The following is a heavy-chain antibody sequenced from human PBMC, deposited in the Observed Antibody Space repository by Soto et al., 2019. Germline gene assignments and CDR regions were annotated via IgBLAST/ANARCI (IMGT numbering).Heavy chain of an antibody. CDR2: LSGSGAST. Sequence: SLRLSCAASGFTFSSYAMSWVRQAPGKGLEWVSALSGSGASTYYADSVKGRFTISRDNSKNTLFLQMNSLRAEDTAVYYCAKDYHYDSSGTDDWGQGPLVTVSS. J-gene: IGHJ4*02. CDR1: GFTFSSYA. D-gene: IGHD3-22*01. CDR3: AKDYHYDSSGTDD. V-gene: IGHV3-23*01.